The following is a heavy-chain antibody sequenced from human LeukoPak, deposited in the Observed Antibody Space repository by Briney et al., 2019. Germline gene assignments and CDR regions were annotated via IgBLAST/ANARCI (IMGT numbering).Heavy chain of an antibody. Sequence: PSETLSLTCTVSGGSISSSSYYWGWIRQPPGKGLEWIGSIYYSGSTYYNPSLKSRVTISVDTSKNQFSLKLSSVTAADTAVYYCAREEGYRIQFAFGIWGQGTMVTVSS. J-gene: IGHJ3*02. CDR2: IYYSGST. V-gene: IGHV4-39*07. CDR3: AREEGYRIQFAFGI. CDR1: GGSISSSSYY. D-gene: IGHD5-18*01.